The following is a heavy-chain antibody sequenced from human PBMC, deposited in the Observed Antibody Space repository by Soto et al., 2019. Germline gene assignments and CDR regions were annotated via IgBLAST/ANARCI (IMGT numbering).Heavy chain of an antibody. J-gene: IGHJ2*01. CDR2: IYYSGST. V-gene: IGHV4-59*01. D-gene: IGHD6-19*01. Sequence: SETLSLTCTVSGVPISSYYWSLIRQPPGKGLEWIGYIYYSGSTNYNPSLKSRVTISVDTSKNQFSLKLSSVSAADTAVYYCARDVGSGWYWYFDLWGRGTLVTVSS. CDR1: GVPISSYY. CDR3: ARDVGSGWYWYFDL.